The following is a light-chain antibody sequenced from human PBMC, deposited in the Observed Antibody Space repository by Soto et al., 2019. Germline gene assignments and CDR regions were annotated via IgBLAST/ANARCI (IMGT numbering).Light chain of an antibody. CDR3: QQRSHWPPYT. V-gene: IGKV3-11*01. CDR1: QSVSSY. CDR2: DAS. J-gene: IGKJ2*01. Sequence: EIVLTQSPATLYLSPGERATLSCRASQSVSSYLAWYQQKPGQAPRLLIYDASNMATGIPARFSGSGSGTDFTLTISSLEPEDFAVYYCQQRSHWPPYTFGQGTKLEIK.